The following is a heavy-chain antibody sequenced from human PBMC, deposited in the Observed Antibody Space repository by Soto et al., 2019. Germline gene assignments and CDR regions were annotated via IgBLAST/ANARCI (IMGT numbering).Heavy chain of an antibody. CDR2: ISYDGSNK. Sequence: QVQLVESGGGVVQPGRSLRLSCAASGFTFSSYGMHWVRQAPGKGLEWVAVISYDGSNKYYADSVKGRFTISRDNSKNTLYLQMNSLRAEDTAVYYCAKDGGSGAAAFDYWGQGTLVTVSS. V-gene: IGHV3-30*18. D-gene: IGHD6-13*01. CDR1: GFTFSSYG. J-gene: IGHJ4*02. CDR3: AKDGGSGAAAFDY.